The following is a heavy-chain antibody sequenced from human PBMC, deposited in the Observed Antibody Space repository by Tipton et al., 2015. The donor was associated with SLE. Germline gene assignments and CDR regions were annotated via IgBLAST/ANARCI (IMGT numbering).Heavy chain of an antibody. D-gene: IGHD3-10*01. Sequence: TLSLTCTISGGSISSSNYYWTWIRQPPGKGLEWIGEINHSGSTNYNPSLKSRVTISVDTSKNQFSLKLDSVTAADTAVYYCARGEGYYGSGSYQGWFDPWGQGTLVTVSS. J-gene: IGHJ5*02. CDR1: GGSISSSNYY. CDR2: INHSGST. V-gene: IGHV4-39*07. CDR3: ARGEGYYGSGSYQGWFDP.